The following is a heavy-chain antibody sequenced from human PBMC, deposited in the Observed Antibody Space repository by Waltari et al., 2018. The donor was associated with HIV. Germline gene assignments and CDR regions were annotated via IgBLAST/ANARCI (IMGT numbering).Heavy chain of an antibody. CDR1: GGSFSGYY. J-gene: IGHJ1*01. CDR3: SRVNFYDRALPDFQP. CDR2: INNSGSS. Sequence: QVQLQQLGAGLLKPSETLSLTCAVYGGSFSGYYWSWIRQSPGRGLEWIGEINNSGSSNYYQYLNSRITISVDTTKNQFSLRLRSVAAAVTSVYDCSRVNFYDRALPDFQPWGQGTLVTVSS. D-gene: IGHD3-22*01. V-gene: IGHV4-34*01.